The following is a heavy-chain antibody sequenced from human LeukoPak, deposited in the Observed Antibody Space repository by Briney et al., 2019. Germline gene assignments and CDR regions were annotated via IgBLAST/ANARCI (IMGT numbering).Heavy chain of an antibody. Sequence: GGSLRLSCAASGFTFDDYAMHWVRQAPGKGLEWVSGISWNSGSIGYADSVKGRFTISRDNAKNSLYLQMNSLRAEDTALYYCAKDARGWPRRNWHFDLWGRGTLVTVSS. CDR1: GFTFDDYA. V-gene: IGHV3-9*01. CDR3: AKDARGWPRRNWHFDL. J-gene: IGHJ2*01. D-gene: IGHD6-19*01. CDR2: ISWNSGSI.